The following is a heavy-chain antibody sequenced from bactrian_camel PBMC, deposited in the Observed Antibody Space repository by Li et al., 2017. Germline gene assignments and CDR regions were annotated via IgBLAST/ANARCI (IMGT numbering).Heavy chain of an antibody. J-gene: IGHJ6*01. V-gene: IGHV3S1*01. CDR2: IDTGDGST. CDR1: GYTVTTCS. D-gene: IGHD2*01. Sequence: VQLVESGGGSVRPGGSLKLACTASGYTVTTCSWFRQAPGKEREGVAAIDTGDGSTYYLNSVKGRFTISQDNAKNTLYLQMNSLNTEDTAMYYCAANFGPYCSGPYLARRANFLGQGTQVTVSS.